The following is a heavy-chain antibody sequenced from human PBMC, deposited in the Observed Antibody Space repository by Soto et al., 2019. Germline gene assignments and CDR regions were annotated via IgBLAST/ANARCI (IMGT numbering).Heavy chain of an antibody. J-gene: IGHJ3*02. CDR1: GLIVSSTY. CDR3: AREHQYGSGGSCSITVDAFDN. CDR2: ISNGGDT. D-gene: IGHD2-15*01. V-gene: IGHV3-66*01. Sequence: EVQLVESGGGLVQPGGSLRLSCAASGLIVSSTYMSWVRQAPGKGLEWVSVISNGGDTHYADSVKGRFSLSRDISNYTLHLQMSILRFEDRAVYYCAREHQYGSGGSCSITVDAFDNWGQGTMVTVSS.